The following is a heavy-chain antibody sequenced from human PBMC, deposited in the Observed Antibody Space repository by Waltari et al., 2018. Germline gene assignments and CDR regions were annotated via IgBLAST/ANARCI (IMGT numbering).Heavy chain of an antibody. Sequence: EVQLVESGGGLVKPGGSLRLSCAASGFTFSSYSMNWVRQAPGKGLEWVSSISSSSYIYYADSVKGRFTISRDNAKNSLYLQMNSLRAEDTAVYYCARGYSSGWFYFDYWGQGTLVTVSS. CDR1: GFTFSSYS. CDR3: ARGYSSGWFYFDY. V-gene: IGHV3-21*01. CDR2: ISSSSYI. J-gene: IGHJ4*02. D-gene: IGHD6-19*01.